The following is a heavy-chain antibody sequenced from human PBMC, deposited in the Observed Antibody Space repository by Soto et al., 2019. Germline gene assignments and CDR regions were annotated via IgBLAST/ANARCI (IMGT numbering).Heavy chain of an antibody. V-gene: IGHV3-23*01. J-gene: IGHJ4*02. Sequence: GGSLRLSCAASGFTFSSYAMSWVRQAPGKGLEWVSAISGSGGSTYYADSVKGRFTISRDNSKNTLYLQMNSLRAEDTAVYYCAKGTTMVRGVIIPFDYWGQGTLVTVSS. CDR1: GFTFSSYA. CDR3: AKGTTMVRGVIIPFDY. D-gene: IGHD3-10*01. CDR2: ISGSGGST.